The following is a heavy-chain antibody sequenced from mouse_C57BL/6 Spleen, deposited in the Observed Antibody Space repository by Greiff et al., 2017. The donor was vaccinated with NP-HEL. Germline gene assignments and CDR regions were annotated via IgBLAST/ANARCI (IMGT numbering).Heavy chain of an antibody. CDR2: IYPGDGDT. J-gene: IGHJ1*03. CDR3: ARGDYGSSFYWYFDV. D-gene: IGHD1-1*01. CDR1: GYAFSSSW. V-gene: IGHV1-82*01. Sequence: VKLMESGPELVKPGASVKISCKASGYAFSSSWMNWVKQRPGKGLEWIGRIYPGDGDTNYNGKFKGKATLTADKSSSTAYMQLSSLTSEDSAVYVCARGDYGSSFYWYFDVWGTGTTVTVSS.